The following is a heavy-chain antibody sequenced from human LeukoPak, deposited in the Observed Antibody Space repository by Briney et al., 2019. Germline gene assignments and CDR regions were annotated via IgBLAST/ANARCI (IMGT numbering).Heavy chain of an antibody. CDR2: ISYSGST. D-gene: IGHD3-10*01. CDR3: ARGQYFVDY. J-gene: IGHJ4*02. Sequence: SETLSLTCTVSGGSISNYYWGWMRRPPGRGLEWIGYISYSGSTNYNPSLKSRVTISVDTSKNQFSLKLSFVTAADTAVYYCARGQYFVDYWGQGTLVTVSS. V-gene: IGHV4-59*01. CDR1: GGSISNYY.